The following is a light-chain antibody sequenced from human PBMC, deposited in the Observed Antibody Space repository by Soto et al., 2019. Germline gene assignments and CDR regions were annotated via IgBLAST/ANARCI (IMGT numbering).Light chain of an antibody. CDR1: SGHSSYA. Sequence: QPVLTQSPSASASLGASVKLTCTLSSGHSSYAIAWHQQQPEKGPRYLMKLNSDGSHSKGDGIPDRFSGSSSGAERYLTISSLQSEDEADYYCQTWGTGPFVFGTGTMLTVL. V-gene: IGLV4-69*01. J-gene: IGLJ1*01. CDR2: LNSDGSH. CDR3: QTWGTGPFV.